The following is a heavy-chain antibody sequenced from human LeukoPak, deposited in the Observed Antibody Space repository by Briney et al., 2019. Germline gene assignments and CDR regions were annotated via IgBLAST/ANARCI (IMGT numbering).Heavy chain of an antibody. Sequence: GRSLRLSCAASGFTFDDYAMHWVRQTPGGGLEWVSGISWNSDTIGYADSVKGRFTISRDNDKNSLYLQMNSLRVEDTALYYCAKDASGYYFYYMDVWGKGTTVTVSS. J-gene: IGHJ6*03. CDR2: ISWNSDTI. D-gene: IGHD6-6*01. CDR3: AKDASGYYFYYMDV. CDR1: GFTFDDYA. V-gene: IGHV3-9*01.